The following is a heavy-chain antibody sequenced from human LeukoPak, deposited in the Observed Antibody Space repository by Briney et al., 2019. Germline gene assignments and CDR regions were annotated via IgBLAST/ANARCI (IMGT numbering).Heavy chain of an antibody. CDR3: ARGRGITMVRGVRNYYYYYMDV. CDR2: INPNSGGT. V-gene: IGHV1-2*02. CDR1: GYTFTGYY. Sequence: ASVKVSCKASGYTFTGYYMHWVRQAPGQGLEWMGWINPNSGGTNYAQKFQGRVTMTRDTSISTAYMELSRLRSEDTAVYYCARGRGITMVRGVRNYYYYYMDVWGKGTTVTISS. D-gene: IGHD3-10*01. J-gene: IGHJ6*03.